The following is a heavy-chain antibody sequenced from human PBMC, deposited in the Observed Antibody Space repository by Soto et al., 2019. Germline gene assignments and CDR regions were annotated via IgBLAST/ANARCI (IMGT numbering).Heavy chain of an antibody. J-gene: IGHJ6*02. Sequence: SQTLSLTCVISGNSVSSNTAAWIWIRPSPSRGLEWLGRTYYRSKWYNDYAVSVKSRITINPDTSKNQFSLHLDSVIPEDTDVYCCAGVASSRGPHVWGPATPVTVSS. D-gene: IGHD2-21*01. CDR2: TYYRSKWYN. CDR3: AGVASSRGPHV. CDR1: GNSVSSNTAA. V-gene: IGHV6-1*01.